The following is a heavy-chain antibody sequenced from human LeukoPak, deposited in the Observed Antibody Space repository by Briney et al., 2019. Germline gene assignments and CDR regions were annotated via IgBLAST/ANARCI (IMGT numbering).Heavy chain of an antibody. CDR3: ARKGYSNYLYFQH. D-gene: IGHD4-11*01. V-gene: IGHV4-34*01. J-gene: IGHJ1*01. Sequence: SETLSLXCAVYGGSFSGYYWSWIRQPPGKGLEWIGEINHSGSTNYNPSLKSRVTISVDTSKNQFSLNLSSVTAADTAVYYCARKGYSNYLYFQHWGQGTLVTVSS. CDR2: INHSGST. CDR1: GGSFSGYY.